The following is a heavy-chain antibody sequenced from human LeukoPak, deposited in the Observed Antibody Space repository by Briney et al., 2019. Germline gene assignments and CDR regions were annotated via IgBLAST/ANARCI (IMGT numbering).Heavy chain of an antibody. CDR2: IRYDGSIK. Sequence: SGGSLRLSCAASGFTFSTYAMHWVRQAPGKGLEWVAFIRYDGSIKYYADSVKGRFTISRDNSKNTLYLQMSSLTAEDTAVYYCAKDNVKVTTIRRVPHYMDVWGKGATVTISS. CDR3: AKDNVKVTTIRRVPHYMDV. J-gene: IGHJ6*03. CDR1: GFTFSTYA. V-gene: IGHV3-30*02. D-gene: IGHD5-12*01.